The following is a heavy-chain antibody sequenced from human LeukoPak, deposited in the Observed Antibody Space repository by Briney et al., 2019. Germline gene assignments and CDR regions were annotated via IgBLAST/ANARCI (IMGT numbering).Heavy chain of an antibody. J-gene: IGHJ5*02. CDR1: GGSISSGGYS. CDR3: ARGEGHPRDNWFDP. CDR2: IYHSGST. V-gene: IGHV4-30-2*01. Sequence: QPSETLSLTCAVSGGSISSGGYSWSWIRQPPGKGLEWIGYIYHSGSTYYNPSLKSRVTISVDRSKNQFSLKLSSVTAADTAVYYCARGEGHPRDNWFDPWGQGTLVTVSS.